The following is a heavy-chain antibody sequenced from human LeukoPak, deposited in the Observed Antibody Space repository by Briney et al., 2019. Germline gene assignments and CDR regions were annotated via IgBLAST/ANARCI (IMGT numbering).Heavy chain of an antibody. J-gene: IGHJ4*02. CDR2: ISGDGSKT. D-gene: IGHD5-12*01. CDR1: GFTFSNYW. Sequence: GGSLRLSCAASGFTFSNYWMHWVRQAPGKGLVWVSRISGDGSKTNYADSVKGRFTISRDNAKNTLYLQMNSLRAEDTAVYYCARDPYSGYDLQAFDYWGQGTLVTVSS. CDR3: ARDPYSGYDLQAFDY. V-gene: IGHV3-74*01.